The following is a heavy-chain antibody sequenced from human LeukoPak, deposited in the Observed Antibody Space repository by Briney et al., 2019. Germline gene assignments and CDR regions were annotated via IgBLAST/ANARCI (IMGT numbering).Heavy chain of an antibody. J-gene: IGHJ5*02. CDR1: GFTFSGYA. Sequence: PGGSLRLSCAASGFTFSGYAMMWVRQAPGKGLDWVSTISVSGGSPNYADSVKGRFTISRDNSKNTLFLQMNSLRAEDTALYYCAKGLREYDFWSGYATWGQGTLVTVSS. V-gene: IGHV3-23*01. CDR3: AKGLREYDFWSGYAT. CDR2: ISVSGGSP. D-gene: IGHD3-3*01.